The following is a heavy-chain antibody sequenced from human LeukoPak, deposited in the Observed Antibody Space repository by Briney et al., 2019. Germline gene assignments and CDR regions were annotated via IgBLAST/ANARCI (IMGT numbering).Heavy chain of an antibody. CDR1: GGSISTYY. Sequence: PSETLSLTCSVSGGSISTYYWNWFRQLPGKRLEWIGEINHSGSTNYNPSLKSRVTISVDTSKNQFSLKLSSVTAADTAVYYCARGRFVLRFLEWLNWFDPWGQGTQVTVSS. J-gene: IGHJ5*02. D-gene: IGHD3-3*01. CDR2: INHSGST. V-gene: IGHV4-34*01. CDR3: ARGRFVLRFLEWLNWFDP.